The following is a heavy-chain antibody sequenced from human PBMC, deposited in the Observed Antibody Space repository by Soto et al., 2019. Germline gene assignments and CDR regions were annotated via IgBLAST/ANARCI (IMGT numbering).Heavy chain of an antibody. CDR2: ILNDASGH. CDR1: GFTFSRHG. Sequence: QVQLVESGGGVVQPGTSLRLSCAASGFTFSRHGMHWVRQTPGKGLEWLAVILNDASGHWYADSVKGRFTISRDNFENTLYLQMSGLRLEDTAMYYCARDDDYPDNGFDYWGQGTRVTVSS. D-gene: IGHD4-17*01. J-gene: IGHJ4*02. V-gene: IGHV3-33*01. CDR3: ARDDDYPDNGFDY.